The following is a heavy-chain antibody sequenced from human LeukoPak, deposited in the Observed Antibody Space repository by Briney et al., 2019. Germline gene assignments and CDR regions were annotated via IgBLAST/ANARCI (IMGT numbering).Heavy chain of an antibody. J-gene: IGHJ4*02. V-gene: IGHV3-23*01. CDR3: AKGSDGYKCYFDY. CDR1: GFTFSSYA. Sequence: QPGGSLRLSCAASGFTFSSYAMSWVRQAPGKGLEWVSAIGGSGGSTYYADSVKGRFTISRDNSKNTLYLQMNSLRAEDTAVYYCAKGSDGYKCYFDYWGQGTLVTVSS. CDR2: IGGSGGST. D-gene: IGHD5-24*01.